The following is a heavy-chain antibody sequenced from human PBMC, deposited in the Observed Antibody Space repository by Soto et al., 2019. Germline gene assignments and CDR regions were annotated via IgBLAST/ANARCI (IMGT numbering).Heavy chain of an antibody. CDR2: ISGSGVST. J-gene: IGHJ3*02. CDR1: GFTFSSYA. CDR3: APRAGYFGHAFDI. Sequence: PGGSLRLSCAAPGFTFSSYAMSWVRQAPGKGLEWVSAISGSGVSTYYADSVKGRFTISRDNSKNTLYLQMNSLRAEDTAVYYCAPRAGYFGHAFDIWGQGTMVTVSS. V-gene: IGHV3-23*01. D-gene: IGHD2-15*01.